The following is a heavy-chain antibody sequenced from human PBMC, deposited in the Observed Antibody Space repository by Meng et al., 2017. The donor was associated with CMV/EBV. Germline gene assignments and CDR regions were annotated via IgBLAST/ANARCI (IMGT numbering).Heavy chain of an antibody. CDR3: ARLGKNYYGMDV. CDR2: IYYSGST. CDR1: GGSISSYY. V-gene: IGHV4-59*01. Sequence: SETLSLTCTVSGGSISSYYWSWIRQPPGKGLEWIGYIYYSGSTNYSPSLKSRVTISVDTSKNQFSLKLSSVTAADTAVYYCARLGKNYYGMDVWGQGTTVTVSS. J-gene: IGHJ6*02.